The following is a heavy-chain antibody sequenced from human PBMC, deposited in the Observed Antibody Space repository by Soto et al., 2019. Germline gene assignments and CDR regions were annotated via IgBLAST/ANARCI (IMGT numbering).Heavy chain of an antibody. D-gene: IGHD2-8*02. Sequence: SETLSLTCAVSGDSISSYYCMWIRQPPGTGLEWIGEINHSGSTNYNPSLKSRVTISVDTSKNQFSLKLTSVTAADTAVYYCARDKITGLFDYWGQGTLVTVSS. J-gene: IGHJ4*02. V-gene: IGHV4-34*01. CDR2: INHSGST. CDR1: GDSISSYY. CDR3: ARDKITGLFDY.